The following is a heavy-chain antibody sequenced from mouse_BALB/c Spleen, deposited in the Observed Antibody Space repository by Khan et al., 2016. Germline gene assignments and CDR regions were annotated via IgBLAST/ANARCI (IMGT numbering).Heavy chain of an antibody. CDR1: GYSITSGYG. Sequence: EVQLQESGPGLVKPSQSLSLTCTVTGYSITSGYGWNWIRQFPGNKLECMGYISYSGSTNYNPSLKSRISITRDTSKNQFFLQLNSVTTEDTATXNYARTARIKYWGQGTTLTVSS. CDR2: ISYSGST. D-gene: IGHD1-2*01. CDR3: ARTARIKY. J-gene: IGHJ2*01. V-gene: IGHV3-2*02.